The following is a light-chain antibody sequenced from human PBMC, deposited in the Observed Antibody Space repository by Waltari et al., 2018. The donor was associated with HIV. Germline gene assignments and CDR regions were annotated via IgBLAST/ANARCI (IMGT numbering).Light chain of an antibody. CDR2: EAS. V-gene: IGKV1-5*03. J-gene: IGKJ1*01. CDR1: QSIRSW. CDR3: QQYNSYSQWM. Sequence: DIQMTQSPSTLSASVGDRVTITCRASQSIRSWLAWYQQKPGKAPKLLISEASGLESGVPSRFSGSGSGTEFTLTISSLQSDDFATYHCQQYNSYSQWMFGQGTKVEIK.